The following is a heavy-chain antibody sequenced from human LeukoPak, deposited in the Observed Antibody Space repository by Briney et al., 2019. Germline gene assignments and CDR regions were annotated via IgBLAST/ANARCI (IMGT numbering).Heavy chain of an antibody. CDR1: GFTFSSYG. CDR3: ARGRSELRFLEFYYYYGMDV. CDR2: IWYDGSNK. Sequence: GGSLRLSCAASGFTFSSYGMHCVRQAPGKGLERVAVIWYDGSNKYYADSVKGRFTISRDNSKNTLYLQMNSLRAEDTAVYYCARGRSELRFLEFYYYYGMDVWGQGTTVTVSS. V-gene: IGHV3-33*01. D-gene: IGHD3-3*01. J-gene: IGHJ6*02.